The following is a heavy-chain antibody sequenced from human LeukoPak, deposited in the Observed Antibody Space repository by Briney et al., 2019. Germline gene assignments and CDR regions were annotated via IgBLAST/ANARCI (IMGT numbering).Heavy chain of an antibody. V-gene: IGHV4-59*01. CDR2: IYYSGST. CDR3: ARDGYNIAGAFDI. Sequence: SETLSLTCTVSGGSISSYYWSWIRQPPGRGLEWIGYIYYSGSTNYNPSLKSRVTISVDTSKNQFSLKLSSVTAADTAVYYCARDGYNIAGAFDIWGQGTMVTVSS. J-gene: IGHJ3*02. CDR1: GGSISSYY. D-gene: IGHD5-24*01.